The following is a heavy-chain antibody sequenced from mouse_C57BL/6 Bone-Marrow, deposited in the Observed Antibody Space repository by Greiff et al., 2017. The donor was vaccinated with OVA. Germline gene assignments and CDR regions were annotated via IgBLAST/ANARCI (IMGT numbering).Heavy chain of an antibody. CDR2: INPNYGTT. V-gene: IGHV1-39*01. Sequence: EVKLQESGPELVKPGASVKISCKASGYSFTDYNMNWVQQSHGKSLEWIGVINPNYGTTSYNQKFKGKVTLTVDQSSSTAYMQLNSLTSEDSAVYYCARVPSEGYYNVDCWGQGTTLTVTS. CDR3: ARVPSEGYYNVDC. D-gene: IGHD2-3*01. J-gene: IGHJ2*01. CDR1: GYSFTDYN.